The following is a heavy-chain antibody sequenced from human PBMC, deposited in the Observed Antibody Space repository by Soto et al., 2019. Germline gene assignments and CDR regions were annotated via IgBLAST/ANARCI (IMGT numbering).Heavy chain of an antibody. V-gene: IGHV1-69*13. CDR3: ARDLGYYDSSGPKGP. Sequence: GASVKVSCKASGGTFSSYAISWVRQAPGQGLEWMGGIIPIFGTANYAQKFQGRVTITADESTSTAYMELSSLRSEDTAVYYCARDLGYYDSSGPKGPWGQGTLVTVSS. J-gene: IGHJ4*02. CDR2: IIPIFGTA. D-gene: IGHD3-22*01. CDR1: GGTFSSYA.